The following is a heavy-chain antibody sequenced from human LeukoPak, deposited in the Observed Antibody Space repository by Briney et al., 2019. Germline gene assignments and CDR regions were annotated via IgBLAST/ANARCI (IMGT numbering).Heavy chain of an antibody. J-gene: IGHJ4*02. Sequence: GGSLRLSCAASGFTFSSYAMSWVRQAPGKGLEWVSGISGSGDNTYYADSVKGRFTISRDNSKNTLYVQVNSLGTEDTAAYYCAKGSYYDSSGSFYFDYWAQGTLVTVSS. CDR1: GFTFSSYA. CDR3: AKGSYYDSSGSFYFDY. CDR2: ISGSGDNT. V-gene: IGHV3-23*01. D-gene: IGHD3-22*01.